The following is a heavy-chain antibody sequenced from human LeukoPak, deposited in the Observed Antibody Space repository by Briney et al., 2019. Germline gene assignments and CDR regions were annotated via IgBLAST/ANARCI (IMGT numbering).Heavy chain of an antibody. CDR1: GFTFSSYS. CDR2: ISSSSSYI. V-gene: IGHV3-21*01. CDR3: IRQGNDKVV. J-gene: IGHJ6*02. Sequence: GGSLRLSCAASGFTFSSYSMNWVRQAPGKGLEWVSSISSSSSYIYYADSVKGRFTISRDNAKNSLYLQMNSLTPEDTAVYYCIRQGNDKVVWGQGTTVTVSS.